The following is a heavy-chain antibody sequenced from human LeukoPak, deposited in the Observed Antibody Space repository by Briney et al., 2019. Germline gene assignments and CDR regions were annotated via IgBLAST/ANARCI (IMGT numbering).Heavy chain of an antibody. Sequence: GSLRLSCAASGFTFSSYWFHWVRQTPGKGLVWVSRTNEDGSITNYADSVKGRFTISRDNAKNTLYLQMNSLRAEDTALYYCAKDFTGARDYWGQGTLVTVSS. CDR3: AKDFTGARDY. V-gene: IGHV3-74*01. CDR1: GFTFSSYW. J-gene: IGHJ4*02. CDR2: TNEDGSIT. D-gene: IGHD7-27*01.